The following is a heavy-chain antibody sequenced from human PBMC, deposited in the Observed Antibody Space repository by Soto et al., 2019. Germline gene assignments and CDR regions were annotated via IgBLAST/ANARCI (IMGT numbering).Heavy chain of an antibody. CDR1: GFTFSSYA. Sequence: QVQLVESGGGVVQPGRSLRLSCAASGFTFSSYAMHWVRQAPGKGLEWVAVISYDGSNKYYADSVKGRFTISRDNSKNXLYLQMNSLRAEDTAVYYCARERSPRVVTQYYFDYWGQGTLVTVSS. CDR3: ARERSPRVVTQYYFDY. CDR2: ISYDGSNK. D-gene: IGHD2-21*01. V-gene: IGHV3-30-3*01. J-gene: IGHJ4*02.